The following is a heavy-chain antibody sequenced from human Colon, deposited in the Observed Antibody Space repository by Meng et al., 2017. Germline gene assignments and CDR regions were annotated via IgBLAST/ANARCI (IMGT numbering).Heavy chain of an antibody. CDR3: ARNGKWGFDY. CDR1: SGSIRRSDW. D-gene: IGHD1-26*01. J-gene: IGHJ4*02. CDR2: FSHSGTT. Sequence: QGQRQGSGAGLVKPSGNPAFTGAASSGSIRRSDWWSWVRLSPGKGLEWIGEFSHSGTTNYSPSIKSRSTISVDKSKSQFSLKLSSVTAADTAVYYCARNGKWGFDYWGQGTLVTVSS. V-gene: IGHV4-4*02.